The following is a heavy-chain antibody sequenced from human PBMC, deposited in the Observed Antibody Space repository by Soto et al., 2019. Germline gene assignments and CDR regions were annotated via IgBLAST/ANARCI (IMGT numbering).Heavy chain of an antibody. CDR1: GGSISGYY. J-gene: IGHJ4*02. V-gene: IGHV4-4*07. D-gene: IGHD2-15*01. CDR2: IYTSGNI. CDR3: ARGGARAVAATYDY. Sequence: ASETLSLTCTVSGGSISGYYWSWIRQTAGKGLEWIGRIYTSGNIDYSPSLKSRVTMSVDTSKNQFSLNLTSVTAADTAVYYCARGGARAVAATYDYWGQGSPVTVSS.